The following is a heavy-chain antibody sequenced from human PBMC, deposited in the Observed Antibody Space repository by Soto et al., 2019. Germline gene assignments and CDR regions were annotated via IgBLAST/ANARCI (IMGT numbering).Heavy chain of an antibody. V-gene: IGHV4-4*02. CDR2: IYHSGRT. CDR1: GTSISNNNW. Sequence: QVQLQESGPGLVTPSGALSLTCAVSGTSISNNNWWSWVRQTPGKGLEWIGEIYHSGRTNYNPSLKSRVTISVDKSKNQFSLMLSPVTAADTAVYYCARGLFWFGELFSGGLGVWGQGTKVTVSS. J-gene: IGHJ6*02. CDR3: ARGLFWFGELFSGGLGV. D-gene: IGHD3-10*01.